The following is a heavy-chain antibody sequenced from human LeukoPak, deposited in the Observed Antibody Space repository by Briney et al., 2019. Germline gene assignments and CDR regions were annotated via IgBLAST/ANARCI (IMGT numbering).Heavy chain of an antibody. D-gene: IGHD2-2*01. CDR3: ASTICISTSCYPGVVDY. CDR2: IYHSGST. J-gene: IGHJ4*02. V-gene: IGHV4-30-2*01. Sequence: SETLSLTCAVSGGSISSGGYSWSWIRQPPGKGLEWIGYIYHSGSTYYNPSLKSRLTISVDTSKNQFSLKLSSVTAADTAVYYCASTICISTSCYPGVVDYWGQGTLVTVSS. CDR1: GGSISSGGYS.